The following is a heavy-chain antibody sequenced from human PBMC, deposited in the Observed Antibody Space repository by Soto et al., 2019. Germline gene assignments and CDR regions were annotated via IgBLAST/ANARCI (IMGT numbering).Heavy chain of an antibody. CDR3: ARHRPIAGATDHWFDP. Sequence: SETLSLTCSISGGSISSGSYYWGWIRQPPGKGLEWIGSFYYSGITYYSPSLKSRVTISVDTPKNQFSLKLTSVTVADTAVYYCARHRPIAGATDHWFDPWGQGTLVTVSS. CDR2: FYYSGIT. D-gene: IGHD1-26*01. V-gene: IGHV4-39*01. J-gene: IGHJ5*02. CDR1: GGSISSGSYY.